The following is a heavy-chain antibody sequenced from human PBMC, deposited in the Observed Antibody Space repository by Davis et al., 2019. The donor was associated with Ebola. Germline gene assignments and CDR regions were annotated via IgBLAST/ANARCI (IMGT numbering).Heavy chain of an antibody. J-gene: IGHJ4*02. D-gene: IGHD1-26*01. CDR3: ARTPQYTSYGSYFDY. V-gene: IGHV4-59*01. CDR2: IYYGGTT. CDR1: GGSFSSYY. Sequence: SETLSLTCAVYGGSFSSYYWSWIRQPPGKGLEWIGNIYYGGTTSYNPSLKSRVTISGDTSKNQFSLNVNSVTAADTAMYYCARTPQYTSYGSYFDYWGQGALVTVSS.